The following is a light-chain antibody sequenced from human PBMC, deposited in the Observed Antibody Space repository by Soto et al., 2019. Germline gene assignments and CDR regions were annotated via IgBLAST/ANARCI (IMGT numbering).Light chain of an antibody. CDR3: QQRRNWPLT. Sequence: EIVLTQSPATLSLSPAERATLSCRASQSVSSYFAWYQQKPGQAPRLLIYDASNRVTGIPARFSGSGSGTDFTLTISSLEPEDFAVYYCQQRRNWPLTFGQGTRLEIK. CDR2: DAS. V-gene: IGKV3-11*01. J-gene: IGKJ5*01. CDR1: QSVSSY.